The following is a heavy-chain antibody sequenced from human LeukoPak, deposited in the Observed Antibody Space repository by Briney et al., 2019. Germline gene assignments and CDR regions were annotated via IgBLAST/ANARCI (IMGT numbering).Heavy chain of an antibody. D-gene: IGHD2-2*01. CDR3: ARGVVVVPAAIPNWFDP. Sequence: SVKVSCKASGGTFSSYAISWVRQAPGQGLEWMGGIIPIFGTANYAQKFQGRVTITADESASTAYMELSSLRSEDTAVYYCARGVVVVPAAIPNWFDPWGQGTLVTVSS. CDR2: IIPIFGTA. V-gene: IGHV1-69*13. CDR1: GGTFSSYA. J-gene: IGHJ5*02.